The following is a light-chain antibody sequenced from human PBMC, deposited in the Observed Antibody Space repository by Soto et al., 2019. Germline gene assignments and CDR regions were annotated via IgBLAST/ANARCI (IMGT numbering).Light chain of an antibody. Sequence: ETVLTQSPGTLSLSPGERATLSCRACQTIRSNYLAWYRQTPGQAPRLLIYGASNRATGIADRFSGSGSGTDFTLIISRLEPEDVALYYCQQYGSSPWTFGQGTKVEIK. J-gene: IGKJ1*01. V-gene: IGKV3-20*01. CDR3: QQYGSSPWT. CDR1: QTIRSNY. CDR2: GAS.